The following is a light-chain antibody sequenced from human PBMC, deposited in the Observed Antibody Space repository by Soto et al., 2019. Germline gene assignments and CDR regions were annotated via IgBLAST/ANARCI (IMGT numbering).Light chain of an antibody. Sequence: QSALTQPASVSGSPGLSITISCTGSSSDVGGHNHVSWYQQHPGKAPKLIIYEVGNRPSGVSNRFSGSKSGNTASLTISGFQAEDEADYYCNSYTSSSTHVFGTGTKLTVL. CDR2: EVG. V-gene: IGLV2-14*01. CDR1: SSDVGGHNH. CDR3: NSYTSSSTHV. J-gene: IGLJ1*01.